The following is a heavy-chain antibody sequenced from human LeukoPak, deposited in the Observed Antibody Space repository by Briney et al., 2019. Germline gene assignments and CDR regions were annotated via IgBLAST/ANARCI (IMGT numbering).Heavy chain of an antibody. D-gene: IGHD2-2*02. Sequence: PSETLSLTCTVSGGSISSYYWSWIRQPAGKGLEWIGRIYTSGSTNYNPSLKSRVTMSVDTSKNQFSLKLSSVTAADTAVYYCARDKRYCSSTSCYTGPVYYYYYMDVWGKGTTVTVSS. CDR1: GGSISSYY. CDR2: IYTSGST. CDR3: ARDKRYCSSTSCYTGPVYYYYYMDV. J-gene: IGHJ6*03. V-gene: IGHV4-4*07.